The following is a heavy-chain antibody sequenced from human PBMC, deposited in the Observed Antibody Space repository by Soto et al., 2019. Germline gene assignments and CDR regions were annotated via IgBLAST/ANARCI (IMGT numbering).Heavy chain of an antibody. V-gene: IGHV1-46*03. J-gene: IGHJ5*02. Sequence: ASVKVSYKASGYTFTRYYMQWVRQAPGQGLEWMGVINPSAGTTAYAQKFQGRITMTRDTSTSTVYMELSSLRSEDTAVYYCSRGIVDCSASSCPHNCFDPWGQGTLVTVSS. CDR3: SRGIVDCSASSCPHNCFDP. D-gene: IGHD2-15*01. CDR2: INPSAGTT. CDR1: GYTFTRYY.